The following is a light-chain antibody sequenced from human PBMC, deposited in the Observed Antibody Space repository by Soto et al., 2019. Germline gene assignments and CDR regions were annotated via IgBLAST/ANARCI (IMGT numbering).Light chain of an antibody. Sequence: EIVLTQSPGTLSLSPGERATLSCRASQSVINNYLAWYQHKPGQAPRLLIYGASSRATGIPDRLSGSGSGTDFTLTISRLEPEDFAVYYCQRYGISPWTFGQGTKVEIK. CDR1: QSVINNY. CDR2: GAS. CDR3: QRYGISPWT. J-gene: IGKJ1*01. V-gene: IGKV3-20*01.